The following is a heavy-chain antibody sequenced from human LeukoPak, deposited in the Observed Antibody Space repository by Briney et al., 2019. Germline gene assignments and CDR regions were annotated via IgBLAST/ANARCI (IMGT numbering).Heavy chain of an antibody. CDR1: GFTVSSDY. J-gene: IGHJ4*02. Sequence: TGGSLRLSCAASGFTVSSDYMSWVRQAPGKGLEWVSVINSSSITSYADSVKGRFTISRHNSKNTLYLQMNSLRADDTAVYYCAKVFEVRGARRPKDYWGQGTLVIVSS. V-gene: IGHV3-53*04. CDR2: INSSSIT. D-gene: IGHD3-10*01. CDR3: AKVFEVRGARRPKDY.